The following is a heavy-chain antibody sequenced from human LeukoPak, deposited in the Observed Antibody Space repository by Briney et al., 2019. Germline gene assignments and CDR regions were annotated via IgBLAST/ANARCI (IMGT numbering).Heavy chain of an antibody. CDR3: ARDTGSRIDP. CDR2: INHSGST. J-gene: IGHJ5*02. CDR1: GGSFSGYY. V-gene: IGHV4-34*01. D-gene: IGHD2-2*01. Sequence: SETLSLTCAVYGGSFSGYYWSWIRQPPGKGLEWIGEINHSGSTNYNPSLKSRVTISVDTSKNQFSLKLSSVTAADTAVYYCARDTGSRIDPWGQGTLVTVSS.